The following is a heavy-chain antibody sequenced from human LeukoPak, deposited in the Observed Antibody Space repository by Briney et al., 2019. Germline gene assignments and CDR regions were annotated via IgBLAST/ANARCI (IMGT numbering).Heavy chain of an antibody. D-gene: IGHD3-10*01. CDR3: ARDRDYYGSGRDY. Sequence: ETLSLTCAVYGGSFSGYYWSWIRQPPGKGLEWIGEINHSGSTNYNPSLKSRVTISVDTSKNQFSLKLSSVTAADTAVYYCARDRDYYGSGRDYWGQGTLVTASS. V-gene: IGHV4-34*01. CDR1: GGSFSGYY. CDR2: INHSGST. J-gene: IGHJ4*02.